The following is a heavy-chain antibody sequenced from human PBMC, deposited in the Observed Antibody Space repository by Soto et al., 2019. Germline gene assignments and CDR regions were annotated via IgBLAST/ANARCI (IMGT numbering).Heavy chain of an antibody. CDR1: GSTVSSYG. D-gene: IGHD6-13*01. CDR3: AKGHRNSGWYFGAFEI. CDR2: ISYDGEKK. V-gene: IGHV3-30*18. J-gene: IGHJ3*02. Sequence: GGSLRLSCEESGSTVSSYGMHWVRQAPGKGLEWLAFISYDGEKKFYADSVKGRFTMSRDDSLYLQMDSLRVEDTAMYYCAKGHRNSGWYFGAFEIWGQGTMVTVSS.